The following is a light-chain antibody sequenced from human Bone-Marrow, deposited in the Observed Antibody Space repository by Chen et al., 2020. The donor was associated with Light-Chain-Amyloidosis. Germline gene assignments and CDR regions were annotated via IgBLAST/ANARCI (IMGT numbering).Light chain of an antibody. CDR2: DDS. V-gene: IGLV3-21*02. CDR3: QVWDRSSDRPV. J-gene: IGLJ3*02. Sequence: SYVLTQPSSVSVAPGQTATIACGGNNIGSTSVHWYQHTPGQAPILVVYDDSDRPSGIPERLSGSNSGNTATLTISRVEAGDEADYYCQVWDRSSDRPVFGGGTKLTVL. CDR1: NIGSTS.